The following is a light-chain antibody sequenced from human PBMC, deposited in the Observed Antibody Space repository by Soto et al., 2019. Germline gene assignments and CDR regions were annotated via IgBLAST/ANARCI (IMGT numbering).Light chain of an antibody. V-gene: IGLV2-14*01. CDR3: SSHPSVNTRV. J-gene: IGLJ1*01. CDR1: SSDVGSYDY. Sequence: QSALTQPASVSGSPGQSIAVSCTGTSSDVGSYDYVSWYQQHPDKAPKLMIYEVTQRPSGVSNRFSGSKSGNTASLTISGLQAEDEADYYCSSHPSVNTRVFGTGTKVTVL. CDR2: EVT.